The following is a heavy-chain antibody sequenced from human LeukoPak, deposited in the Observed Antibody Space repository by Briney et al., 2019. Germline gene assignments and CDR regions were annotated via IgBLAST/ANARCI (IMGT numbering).Heavy chain of an antibody. J-gene: IGHJ5*02. Sequence: SETLSLTCAVYGGSFSGYYWSWIRQPPGKGLEWIGEINHSGSTNYNPSLKSRVTISVDTSKNQFSLKLSSVTAADTAVYYCARNWNPHPNWFDPWGQGTLVTVS. CDR2: INHSGST. V-gene: IGHV4-34*01. CDR3: ARNWNPHPNWFDP. D-gene: IGHD1-1*01. CDR1: GGSFSGYY.